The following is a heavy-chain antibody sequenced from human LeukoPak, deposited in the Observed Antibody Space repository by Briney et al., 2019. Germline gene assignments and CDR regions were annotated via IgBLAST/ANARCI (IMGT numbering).Heavy chain of an antibody. CDR1: GYSFTDYY. V-gene: IGHV1-2*02. Sequence: GASVKVSCKTSGYSFTDYYMHWVRQAPGQGLEWMGWINLNSGGTSSAQKFQGRITMTRDTSITTVYMEVSWLTSDDTAIYYCARADRLHGGPYLIGPWGQGTLVTVSS. CDR3: ARADRLHGGPYLIGP. D-gene: IGHD3-16*01. J-gene: IGHJ5*02. CDR2: INLNSGGT.